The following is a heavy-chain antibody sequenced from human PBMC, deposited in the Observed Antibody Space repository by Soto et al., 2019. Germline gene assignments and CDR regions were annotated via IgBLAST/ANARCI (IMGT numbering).Heavy chain of an antibody. D-gene: IGHD3-16*01. CDR1: GFTVSTKY. Sequence: EVQLVEPGGGLVQPGGSLRLSCAASGFTVSTKYMSWVRQAPGKGLEWVSVIYSGGSTFYADSVRGRFTISRDNSKNTVNLQMNSLRAEDTAVYYFARDPWAADYWGQGTLVTVSS. CDR2: IYSGGST. CDR3: ARDPWAADY. J-gene: IGHJ4*02. V-gene: IGHV3-66*01.